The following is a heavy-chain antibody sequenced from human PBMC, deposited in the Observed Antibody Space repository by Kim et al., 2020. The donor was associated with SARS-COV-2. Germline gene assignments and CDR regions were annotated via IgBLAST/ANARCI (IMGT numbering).Heavy chain of an antibody. D-gene: IGHD7-27*01. Sequence: YADSVKGRFTNARDNSKSTLYLQMNSLRAEDTAVYYCARDLTGVLGYGMDVWGQGTTVTVSS. J-gene: IGHJ6*02. CDR3: ARDLTGVLGYGMDV. V-gene: IGHV3-33*01.